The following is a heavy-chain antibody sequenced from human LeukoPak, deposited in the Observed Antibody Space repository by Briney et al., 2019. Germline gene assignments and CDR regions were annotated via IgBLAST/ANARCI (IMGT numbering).Heavy chain of an antibody. J-gene: IGHJ4*02. CDR2: ISSSSSYI. CDR3: ARDPIGYAPTLPEFDY. Sequence: GGSLRLSCAASGFTFSSYSMNWVRQAPGKGLEWVSSISSSSSYIYYADSVKGRFTISRDNAKNSLYLQMNSLRAEDTAVYYCARDPIGYAPTLPEFDYWGQGTLVTVSS. V-gene: IGHV3-21*01. D-gene: IGHD5-12*01. CDR1: GFTFSSYS.